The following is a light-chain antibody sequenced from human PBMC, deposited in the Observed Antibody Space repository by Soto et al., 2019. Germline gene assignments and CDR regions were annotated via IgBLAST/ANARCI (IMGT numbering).Light chain of an antibody. V-gene: IGLV2-23*02. Sequence: QSALTQPASVSGSPGQTITISCTGTSSDIGGYDVVSWYQQHPGNAPKLLIYEVTKRPSGVSNRFSGSKSGNTASLTVSRLQAEDEADYHCCSFAGSPTFGVFGGGTQLTVL. CDR3: CSFAGSPTFGV. J-gene: IGLJ3*02. CDR2: EVT. CDR1: SSDIGGYDV.